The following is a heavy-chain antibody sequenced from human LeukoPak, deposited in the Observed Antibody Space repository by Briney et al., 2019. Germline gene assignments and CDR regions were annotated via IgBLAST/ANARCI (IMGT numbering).Heavy chain of an antibody. Sequence: PSETLSLTCTVSGGSISTYCTCILQPPRKGREGIVYIYYTGATSYNPSLNSRVIISVDTSKKQFSLKLTSVTTADTAVYYCARYGGSGWVIDNWGQGTLVTVSS. CDR3: ARYGGSGWVIDN. D-gene: IGHD6-19*01. CDR1: GGSISTY. V-gene: IGHV4-59*08. J-gene: IGHJ4*02. CDR2: IYYTGAT.